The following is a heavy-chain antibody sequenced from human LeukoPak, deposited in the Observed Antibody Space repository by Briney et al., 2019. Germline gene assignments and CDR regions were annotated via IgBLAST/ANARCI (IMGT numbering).Heavy chain of an antibody. CDR2: ISSSSSYI. CDR3: ARDGGSGYDL. J-gene: IGHJ4*02. Sequence: PGGSLRLSCTASGFIFSTYTMNWVRQAPGKGLEWVSSISSSSSYIYFADSLKGRFTLSRDIPKSSLYLQMNSLRAEDTAVYYCARDGGSGYDLWGQGTLVTVSS. V-gene: IGHV3-21*01. D-gene: IGHD5-12*01. CDR1: GFIFSTYT.